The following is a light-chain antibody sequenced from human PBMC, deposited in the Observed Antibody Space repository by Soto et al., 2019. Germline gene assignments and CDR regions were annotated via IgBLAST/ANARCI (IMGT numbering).Light chain of an antibody. V-gene: IGKV3-20*01. CDR1: QSISGNY. CDR3: QQYVISVT. CDR2: GAS. Sequence: LTQSQSSLSGSVGDRVTITCRASQSISGNYLAWYQQKPGQAPRLLIYGASNRATGIPERFSGSGSGTDFTLTISRLEPQDSAIYYCQQYVISVTFGQGTRLEI. J-gene: IGKJ5*01.